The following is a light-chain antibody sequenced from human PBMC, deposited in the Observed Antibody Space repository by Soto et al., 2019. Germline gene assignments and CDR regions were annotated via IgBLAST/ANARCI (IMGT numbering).Light chain of an antibody. V-gene: IGKV3-15*01. J-gene: IGKJ1*01. Sequence: EMVLTQSPGTLSLSTGEGATLSCRASQSVSNSYLAWYQQTPGQPPTLLIYGASTRATGIPARFSGSGSGTEFTLTISSLQSEDFPVYYCQQNKDWPGTFGQGTKVDI. CDR1: QSVSNSY. CDR3: QQNKDWPGT. CDR2: GAS.